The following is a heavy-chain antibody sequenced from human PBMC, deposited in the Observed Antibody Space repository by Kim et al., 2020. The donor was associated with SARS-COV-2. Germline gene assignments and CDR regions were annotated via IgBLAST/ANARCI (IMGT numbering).Heavy chain of an antibody. J-gene: IGHJ3*02. CDR3: ARPGGDYGGAFDI. CDR1: GGTFSSYT. CDR2: IIPILGIA. V-gene: IGHV1-69*02. D-gene: IGHD4-17*01. Sequence: SVKVSCKASGGTFSSYTISWVRQAPGQGLEWMGRIIPILGIANYAQKFQGRVTITADKSTSTAYMELSSLRSEDTAVYYCARPGGDYGGAFDIWGQGTMVTVSS.